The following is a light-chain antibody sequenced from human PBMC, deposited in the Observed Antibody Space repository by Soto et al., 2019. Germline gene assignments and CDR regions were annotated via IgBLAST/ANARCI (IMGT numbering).Light chain of an antibody. V-gene: IGKV1-5*01. CDR3: LQDYSYPGT. J-gene: IGKJ1*01. CDR1: QSLSSR. CDR2: DAS. Sequence: QMNQSASSLSASVGEGVTITCLARQSLSSRFVWFQRKSGKAPKLLIYDASSLESGVQSRFSGSGSRTEFTLTISSLQPDDLATYYCLQDYSYPGTFGQGTKV.